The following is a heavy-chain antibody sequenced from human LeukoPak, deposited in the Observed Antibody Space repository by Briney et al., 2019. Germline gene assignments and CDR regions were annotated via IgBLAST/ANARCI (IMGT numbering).Heavy chain of an antibody. Sequence: HPGGSLRLSCAASGFTFSSYAMSRVRQAPGKGLEWVSAISGSGGSTYYADSVKGRFTISRDNSKNTLYLQMNSLRAEDTAVYYCAKTTVRYHYFDYWGQGTLVTVSS. CDR1: GFTFSSYA. CDR2: ISGSGGST. D-gene: IGHD4-11*01. CDR3: AKTTVRYHYFDY. V-gene: IGHV3-23*01. J-gene: IGHJ4*02.